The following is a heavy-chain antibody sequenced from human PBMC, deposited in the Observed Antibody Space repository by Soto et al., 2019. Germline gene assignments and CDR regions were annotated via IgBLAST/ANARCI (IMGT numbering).Heavy chain of an antibody. CDR2: IYYSGST. CDR3: ARGGSYDFWSGYYAYYYYYMDV. CDR1: GGSISSGGYY. D-gene: IGHD3-3*01. J-gene: IGHJ6*03. Sequence: PSETLSLTCTVSGGSISSGGYYWSWIRQPPGKGLEWIGYIYYSGSTNYNPSLKSRVTISVDTSENQFSLKLSSVTAADTAVYYCARGGSYDFWSGYYAYYYYYMDVWGKGTTVTVSS. V-gene: IGHV4-61*08.